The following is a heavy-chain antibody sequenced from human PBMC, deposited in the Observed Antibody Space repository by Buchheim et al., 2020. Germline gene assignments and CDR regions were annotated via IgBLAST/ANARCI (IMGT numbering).Heavy chain of an antibody. D-gene: IGHD3-10*01. CDR3: ARDLFGYGSGRLPGY. CDR2: INPSVDST. CDR1: GYTFSSYY. Sequence: QVQLVQSGAEVKTPGASVKVSCKASGYTFSSYYIHWVRQAPGQGLEWMGIINPSVDSTSYAQNFQGRVTMTRDTSASTVYMELSSLRSGDTAVYYCARDLFGYGSGRLPGYWGQGTL. V-gene: IGHV1-46*01. J-gene: IGHJ4*02.